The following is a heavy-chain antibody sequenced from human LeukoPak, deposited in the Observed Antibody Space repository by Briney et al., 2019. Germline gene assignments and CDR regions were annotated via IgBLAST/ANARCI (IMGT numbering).Heavy chain of an antibody. CDR3: ARAGTSYYYGSGIYDY. D-gene: IGHD3-10*01. CDR1: GYTFTSYG. J-gene: IGHJ4*02. V-gene: IGHV1-18*01. Sequence: GASVKVSCKASGYTFTSYGISWVRQAPGQGLEWMGWISAYNGNTNCAQKLQGRVTMTTDTSTSTAYMELRGLRSDDTAVYYCARAGTSYYYGSGIYDYWGQGTLVTVSS. CDR2: ISAYNGNT.